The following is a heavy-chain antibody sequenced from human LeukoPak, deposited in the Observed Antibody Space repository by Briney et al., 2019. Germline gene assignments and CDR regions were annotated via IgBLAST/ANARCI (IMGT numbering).Heavy chain of an antibody. CDR2: IYHSGST. Sequence: SETLSLTCAVSGYSISSGYYWGWFRQPPRKGLEWIACIYHSGSTYYNPSLKSRVTMSVDTSKNQFSLRLTSLTAADTAVYYCARQGGSSSPYYFYHMDVWGKGTTVTVSS. D-gene: IGHD6-13*01. CDR3: ARQGGSSSPYYFYHMDV. V-gene: IGHV4-38-2*01. CDR1: GYSISSGYY. J-gene: IGHJ6*03.